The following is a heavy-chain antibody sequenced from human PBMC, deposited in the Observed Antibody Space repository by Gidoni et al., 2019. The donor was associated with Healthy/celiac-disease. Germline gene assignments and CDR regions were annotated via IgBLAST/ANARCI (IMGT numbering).Heavy chain of an antibody. CDR2: INSDGSST. CDR1: GFTFSSYW. Sequence: EVQLVESGGGLVQPGGSLRLSCAASGFTFSSYWMHWVRQAPGKGPVWVSRINSDGSSTSYADSVKGRFTISRDNAKNTLYLQMNSLRAEDTAVYYCARDGLLYYYDSSGYTDIWGQGTMVTVSS. V-gene: IGHV3-74*01. D-gene: IGHD3-22*01. J-gene: IGHJ3*02. CDR3: ARDGLLYYYDSSGYTDI.